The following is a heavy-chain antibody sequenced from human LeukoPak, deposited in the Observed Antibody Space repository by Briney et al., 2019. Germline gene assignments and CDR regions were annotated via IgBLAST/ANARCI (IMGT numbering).Heavy chain of an antibody. D-gene: IGHD1-14*01. V-gene: IGHV4-34*01. Sequence: PSETLSLTCAVYGGSFSGYYWSWIRQPPGKGLEWIGEINHSGSTNYNPSLKSRVTISVDTSKNQFSLKLSSVTAADTAVYYCARAPRKVRDRGVIDYWGQGTLVTVSS. CDR1: GGSFSGYY. CDR2: INHSGST. CDR3: ARAPRKVRDRGVIDY. J-gene: IGHJ4*02.